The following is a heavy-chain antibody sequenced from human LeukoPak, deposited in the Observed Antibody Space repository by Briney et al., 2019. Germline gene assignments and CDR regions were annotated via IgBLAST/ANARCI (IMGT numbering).Heavy chain of an antibody. D-gene: IGHD6-13*01. CDR3: ARRDSSSWDPPFDY. J-gene: IGHJ4*02. CDR2: ISSSSSYI. Sequence: GGSLRLSCAGSGFTFSSYSMNWVRQAPGKGLEWVSSISSSSSYIYYADSVKGRFTISRDNAKNSLYLQMNSLRAEDTAVYYCARRDSSSWDPPFDYWGQGTLVTVSS. CDR1: GFTFSSYS. V-gene: IGHV3-21*01.